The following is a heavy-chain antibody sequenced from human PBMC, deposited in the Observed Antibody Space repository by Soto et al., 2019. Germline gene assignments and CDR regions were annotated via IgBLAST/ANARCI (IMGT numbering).Heavy chain of an antibody. CDR3: ARDGGVVVAVDAFDV. CDR1: GFTFDDHG. V-gene: IGHV3-20*04. D-gene: IGHD6-19*01. J-gene: IGHJ3*01. Sequence: ESGGGVVRPGGSLRLSCAASGFTFDDHGMTWVRQAPGKGLEWVSGITWNGATTGYADSVKGRFTISRDNAENSLYLQMNSLRVEDTALYYCARDGGVVVAVDAFDVWGQGTMVTVSS. CDR2: ITWNGATT.